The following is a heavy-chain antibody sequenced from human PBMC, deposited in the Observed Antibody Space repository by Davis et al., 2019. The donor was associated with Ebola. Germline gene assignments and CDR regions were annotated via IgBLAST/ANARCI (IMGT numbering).Heavy chain of an antibody. CDR2: IYHSGST. Sequence: MPSETLSLPCAVSGGSISSSNWWSWVRQPPGEGLEWIGEIYHSGSTNYNPSLKSRVTISVDKSKNQFSLKLSSVTAADTAVYYCASDRSSGYSSGWYDYWGQGTLVTVSS. D-gene: IGHD6-19*01. CDR3: ASDRSSGYSSGWYDY. CDR1: GGSISSSNW. V-gene: IGHV4-4*02. J-gene: IGHJ4*02.